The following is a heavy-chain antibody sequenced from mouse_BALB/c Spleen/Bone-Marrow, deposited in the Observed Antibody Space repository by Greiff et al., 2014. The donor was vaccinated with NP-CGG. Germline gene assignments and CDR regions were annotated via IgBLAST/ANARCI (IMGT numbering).Heavy chain of an antibody. CDR3: TRSNYVGYYAMDY. CDR2: ISSDCSTS. V-gene: IGHV5-17*02. Sequence: EVQVVESGGGLVQPGGSRKLSCAASGFSFTGYDMHWVRQAPEKGLEWVGYISSDCSTSYYADTVKRRITISKDTPKNTQFLQMTMLSSEDTARYYWTRSNYVGYYAMDYWGQGTSVTVSS. J-gene: IGHJ4*01. CDR1: GFSFTGYD. D-gene: IGHD1-1*01.